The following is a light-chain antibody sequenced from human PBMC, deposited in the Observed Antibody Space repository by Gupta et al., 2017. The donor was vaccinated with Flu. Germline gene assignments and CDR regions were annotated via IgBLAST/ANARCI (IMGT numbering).Light chain of an antibody. CDR3: QSYDTSLTAFYV. Sequence: QSALTQPPSVSGAPGLTVTISCTGSSSNIGAGFDVHWYQQLPGTAPKLLIYDNTNRPSGVPDRFSGSRSGTSASLAITGLQAEDAGDYYCQSYDTSLTAFYVFGTGTKVTVL. CDR1: SSNIGAGFD. V-gene: IGLV1-40*01. CDR2: DNT. J-gene: IGLJ1*01.